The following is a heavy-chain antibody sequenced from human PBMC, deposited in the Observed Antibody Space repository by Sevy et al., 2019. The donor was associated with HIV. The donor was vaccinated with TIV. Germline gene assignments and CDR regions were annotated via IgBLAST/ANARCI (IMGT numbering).Heavy chain of an antibody. CDR1: GFTFSDHR. CDR3: AGDRGKILSSAFDY. J-gene: IGHJ4*02. D-gene: IGHD3-16*01. V-gene: IGHV3-30*03. CDR2: ISYDGRNNK. Sequence: GGSLRLSCAAFGFTFSDHRMHWVRQAPGKGLEWVAVISYDGRNNKYNVDSVKGRFTISRDNSKNTVYLQMNSLRPEDTAIYYCAGDRGKILSSAFDYWGQGTLVTVSS.